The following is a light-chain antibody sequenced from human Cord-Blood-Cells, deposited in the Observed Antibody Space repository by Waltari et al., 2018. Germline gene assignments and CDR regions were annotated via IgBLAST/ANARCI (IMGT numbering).Light chain of an antibody. Sequence: SALTQPRSVSGSPGQSVTISCTGTSSDVGGYNYVSWYQQHPGKAPKLMIYDVSKRPSGVPDRFSGSKSGNTASLTISGLQAEDEADYYCCSYAGSYTYVFG. J-gene: IGLJ1*01. CDR1: SSDVGGYNY. V-gene: IGLV2-11*01. CDR3: CSYAGSYTYV. CDR2: DVS.